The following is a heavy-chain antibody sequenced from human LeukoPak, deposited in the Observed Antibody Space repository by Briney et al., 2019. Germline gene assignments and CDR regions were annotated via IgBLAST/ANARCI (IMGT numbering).Heavy chain of an antibody. CDR1: GGSISSRSYY. J-gene: IGHJ4*02. Sequence: SETLSLTCTVSGGSISSRSYYWGWIRQPPGKGLEWIGSIYYSGSTYYNPSLKSRVTISVDTSKKQLSLKLTSVTAADTAVYHCARVLYTTGCYFDYWGQGTLVTVSS. CDR2: IYYSGST. CDR3: ARVLYTTGCYFDY. V-gene: IGHV4-39*07. D-gene: IGHD6-19*01.